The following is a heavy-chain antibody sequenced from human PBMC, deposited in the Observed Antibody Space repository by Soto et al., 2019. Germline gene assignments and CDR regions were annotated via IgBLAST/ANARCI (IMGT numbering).Heavy chain of an antibody. CDR2: ISAYNDYT. V-gene: IGHV1-18*01. J-gene: IGHJ6*02. CDR3: AREVYYSGSGSYSPPRYYGMDV. Sequence: QVQLVQSGAEVKKPGSSVKVSCKASGYTFISYGISWVRQAPGQGLEWMGWISAYNDYTNYAQKLQGRVTMTTDTFTRISYLEERSLRSDDTAVYYYAREVYYSGSGSYSPPRYYGMDVWGQGTTVTVSS. CDR1: GYTFISYG. D-gene: IGHD3-10*01.